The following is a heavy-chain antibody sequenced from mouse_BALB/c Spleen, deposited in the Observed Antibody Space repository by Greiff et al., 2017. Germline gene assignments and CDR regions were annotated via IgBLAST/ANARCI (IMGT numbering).Heavy chain of an antibody. V-gene: IGHV3-8*02. D-gene: IGHD2-1*01. J-gene: IGHJ1*01. CDR2: ISYSGST. Sequence: VQLQQSGPSLVKPSQTLSLTCSVTGDSITSGYWNWIRKFPGNKLEYMGYISYSGSTYYNPSLKSRISITRDTSKNQYYLQLNSVTTEDTATYYCARSHYGNYDWYFDVWGAGTTVTVSS. CDR3: ARSHYGNYDWYFDV. CDR1: GDSITSGY.